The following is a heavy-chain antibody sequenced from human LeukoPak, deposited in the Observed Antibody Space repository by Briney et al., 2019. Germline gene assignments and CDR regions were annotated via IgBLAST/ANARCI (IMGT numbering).Heavy chain of an antibody. CDR3: ARDPRATFGGVIVGTDLDY. Sequence: PGGSLRLSCAASGFTFSSYSMNWVRQAPGKGLEWVSSISSSSSYIYYADSVKGRFTISRDNAKNSLYLQMNSLRAEDTAVYYCARDPRATFGGVIVGTDLDYWGQGTLVTVSS. D-gene: IGHD3-16*02. CDR2: ISSSSSYI. J-gene: IGHJ4*02. V-gene: IGHV3-21*01. CDR1: GFTFSSYS.